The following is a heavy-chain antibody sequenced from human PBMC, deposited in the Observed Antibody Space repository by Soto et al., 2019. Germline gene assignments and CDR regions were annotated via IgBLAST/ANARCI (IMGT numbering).Heavy chain of an antibody. CDR1: AFTFSNYY. CDR3: ARWIRGTVDY. D-gene: IGHD3-10*01. Sequence: EVQLVASGGGLVQHGGSLRLSCAASAFTFSNYYMGWVRQAPGKGLEWLANIKEDGSDKYYVDSVKGRFTISRDNAKSSLYLQMNSLRAEDTAVYYCARWIRGTVDYWGQGTLVTVSS. J-gene: IGHJ4*02. V-gene: IGHV3-7*01. CDR2: IKEDGSDK.